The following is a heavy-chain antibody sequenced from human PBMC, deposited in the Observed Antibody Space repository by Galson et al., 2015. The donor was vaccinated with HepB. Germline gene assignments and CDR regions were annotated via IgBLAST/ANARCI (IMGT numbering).Heavy chain of an antibody. CDR2: ISGSGGST. J-gene: IGHJ3*02. Sequence: SLRLSCAASGFTFSSYAMSWVRQAPGKGLEWVSAISGSGGSTYYADSVKGRFTISRDNSKNTLYLQMNSLRAEDTAVYYCAKGLERGSGSLGGVDIWGQGTMVTVSS. V-gene: IGHV3-23*01. D-gene: IGHD3-16*01. CDR1: GFTFSSYA. CDR3: AKGLERGSGSLGGVDI.